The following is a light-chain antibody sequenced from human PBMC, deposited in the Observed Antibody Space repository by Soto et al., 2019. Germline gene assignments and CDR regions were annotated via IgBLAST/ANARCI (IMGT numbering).Light chain of an antibody. CDR2: EVS. J-gene: IGLJ2*01. CDR1: SSDVGGYNY. CDR3: SFNTSRITVV. Sequence: QSALTQPASVSGSPGQSITISCTGISSDVGGYNYVSWYQQHPGKATKLMIYEVSNRNSGVSNRFSSTKSGNTASLTISWLQAEDEGDYYCSFNTSRITVVFGGGTNL. V-gene: IGLV2-14*01.